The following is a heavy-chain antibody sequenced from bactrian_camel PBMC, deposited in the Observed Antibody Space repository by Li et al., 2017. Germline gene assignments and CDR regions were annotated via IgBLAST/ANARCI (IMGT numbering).Heavy chain of an antibody. CDR3: AKVATVVAGTRLISPFGY. V-gene: IGHV3-1*01. D-gene: IGHD6*01. CDR1: EDTYSEYDDSTPYNC. CDR2: VCYRGGGT. J-gene: IGHJ6*01. Sequence: VQLVESGGGSVQAGGSLRLSCSASEDTYSEYDDSTPYNCMGWFRQSPGKEREGVAVVCYRGGGTYYDESVKGRFTISRDNAKNTLYLQLNSLKSEDTAMYYCAKVATVVAGTRLISPFGYWGQGTQVTVS.